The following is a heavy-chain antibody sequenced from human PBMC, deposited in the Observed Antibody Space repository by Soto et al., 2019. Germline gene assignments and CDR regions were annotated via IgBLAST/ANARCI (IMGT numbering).Heavy chain of an antibody. V-gene: IGHV3-23*01. CDR3: ASHYYDSSGYYYGPFDY. CDR1: GFTFSSYA. CDR2: ISGSGGST. D-gene: IGHD3-22*01. J-gene: IGHJ4*02. Sequence: GGSLRLSCAASGFTFSSYAMSWVRQAPGKGLEWVSAISGSGGSTYYADSVKGRFTISRDNSKNTLYLQMNSLRAEDTAVYYCASHYYDSSGYYYGPFDYWGQGTLVTVSS.